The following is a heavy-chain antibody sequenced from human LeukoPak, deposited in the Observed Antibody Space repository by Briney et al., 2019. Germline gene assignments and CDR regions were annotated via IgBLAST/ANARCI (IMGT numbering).Heavy chain of an antibody. V-gene: IGHV3-13*04. D-gene: IGHD5-18*01. CDR3: ARGGVSTAMVTPRPFDY. Sequence: GGSRGLSCAASGFTFSSYDMHWVRQATGKGLEWVSAIGTAGDTYYPGSVKGRFTISRENAKNSLYLQMNSLRAGDTAVYYCARGGVSTAMVTPRPFDYWGQAAMATDSS. CDR2: IGTAGDT. CDR1: GFTFSSYD. J-gene: IGHJ4*02.